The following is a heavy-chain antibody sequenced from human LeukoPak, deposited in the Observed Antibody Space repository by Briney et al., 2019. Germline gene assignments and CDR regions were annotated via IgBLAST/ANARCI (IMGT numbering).Heavy chain of an antibody. J-gene: IGHJ4*02. D-gene: IGHD6-19*01. V-gene: IGHV1-69*13. CDR3: ARDRGYSSGWYRAFDY. Sequence: SVKVSCKASGGTFNSYAISWVRQAPGQGLEWMGGIIPIFGTANYAQKFQGRVTITADESTSTAYMELSSLRSEDTAVYYCARDRGYSSGWYRAFDYWGQGTLVTVSS. CDR1: GGTFNSYA. CDR2: IIPIFGTA.